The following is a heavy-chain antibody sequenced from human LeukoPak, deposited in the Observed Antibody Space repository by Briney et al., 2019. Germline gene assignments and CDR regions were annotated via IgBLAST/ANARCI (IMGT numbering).Heavy chain of an antibody. CDR2: ISGSGGST. V-gene: IGHV3-23*01. CDR3: AKDPDIVVVPAALGVRY. D-gene: IGHD2-2*01. CDR1: GFTFSSYA. J-gene: IGHJ4*02. Sequence: GGSLRLSCAASGFTFSSYAMSWVRRAPGKGLEWVSAISGSGGSTYYADSVKGRFTISRDNSKNTLYLQMNSLRAEDTAVYYCAKDPDIVVVPAALGVRYWGQGTLVTVSS.